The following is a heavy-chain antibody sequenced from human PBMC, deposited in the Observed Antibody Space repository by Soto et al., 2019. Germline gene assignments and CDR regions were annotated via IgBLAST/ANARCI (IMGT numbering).Heavy chain of an antibody. CDR3: ARGPYDFWSGYYGNDY. D-gene: IGHD3-3*01. V-gene: IGHV4-34*01. CDR2: INHSGST. CDR1: GGSFSGYY. Sequence: QVQLQQWGAGLLKPSETLSLTCAVYGGSFSGYYWSWIRQPPGKGLEWIGEINHSGSTNYNPSLKGRVTTSVDTSKNQYSLKLSSVTAADTAVYYCARGPYDFWSGYYGNDYWGQGTLVTVSS. J-gene: IGHJ4*02.